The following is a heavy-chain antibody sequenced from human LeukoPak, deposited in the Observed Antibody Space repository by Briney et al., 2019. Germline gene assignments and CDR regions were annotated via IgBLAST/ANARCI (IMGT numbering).Heavy chain of an antibody. D-gene: IGHD4-17*01. CDR1: GFTFSSYS. Sequence: PGGSLRLSCAASGFTFSSYSMNWVRQAPGKGLEWVSYISSSSSTIYYADSVKGRFTISRDNAKNSLYLQMNSLRVEDTGVYYCASALTTVTPHFHYWGQGTLVTVSS. J-gene: IGHJ4*02. V-gene: IGHV3-48*01. CDR3: ASALTTVTPHFHY. CDR2: ISSSSSTI.